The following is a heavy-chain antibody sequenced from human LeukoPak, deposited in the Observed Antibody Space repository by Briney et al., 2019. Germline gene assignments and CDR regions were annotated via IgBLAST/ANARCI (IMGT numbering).Heavy chain of an antibody. V-gene: IGHV3-64*02. Sequence: GGPLRLFCAACVFTFNNSVVYCVPHAPGEGLVFVSVISTNGDRTYYADSVKGRFTISRDNSKNTLYLQMGSLRADDMAVYYCARGVAISSSGWYDTFDYWGQGALVTVSS. CDR3: ARGVAISSSGWYDTFDY. D-gene: IGHD6-19*01. J-gene: IGHJ4*02. CDR2: ISTNGDRT. CDR1: VFTFNNSV.